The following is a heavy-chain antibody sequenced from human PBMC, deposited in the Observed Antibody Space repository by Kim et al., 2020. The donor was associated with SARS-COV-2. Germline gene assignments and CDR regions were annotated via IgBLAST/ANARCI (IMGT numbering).Heavy chain of an antibody. Sequence: NPSHTSRVTISVDTSKNQFSLKLSSVTAADTAVYYCAKARYTSSWYYFDYWGQGTLVTVS. J-gene: IGHJ4*01. CDR3: AKARYTSSWYYFDY. V-gene: IGHV4-59*01. D-gene: IGHD6-13*01.